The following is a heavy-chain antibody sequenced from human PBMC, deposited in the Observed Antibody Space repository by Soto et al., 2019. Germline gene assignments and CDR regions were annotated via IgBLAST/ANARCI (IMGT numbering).Heavy chain of an antibody. D-gene: IGHD3-16*01. CDR3: ANETPSDVQGMDV. CDR2: ISYDGSNK. J-gene: IGHJ6*02. CDR1: GFTFSSYG. Sequence: QVQLVESGGGVVQPGRSLRLSCAASGFTFSSYGMHWVRQAPGKGLEWVAVISYDGSNKYYADSVKGRFTISRDNSKNTLYLQMNSLRAEDTAVYYCANETPSDVQGMDVWGQGTTVTVSS. V-gene: IGHV3-30*18.